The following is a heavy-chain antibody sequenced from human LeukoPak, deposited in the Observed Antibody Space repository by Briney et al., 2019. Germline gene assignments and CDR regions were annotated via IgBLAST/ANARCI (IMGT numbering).Heavy chain of an antibody. J-gene: IGHJ5*02. CDR2: INHSGST. D-gene: IGHD3-10*01. V-gene: IGHV4-34*01. CDR3: ARLGYYGSGSPPFDP. Sequence: PSETLSLTCAVYGGSFSGYYWSWIRQPPGKGLEWIGEINHSGSTNYNPSLKSRVTISVDTSKNQFSLKLSSVTAADTAVYYCARLGYYGSGSPPFDPWGQGTLVTVSS. CDR1: GGSFSGYY.